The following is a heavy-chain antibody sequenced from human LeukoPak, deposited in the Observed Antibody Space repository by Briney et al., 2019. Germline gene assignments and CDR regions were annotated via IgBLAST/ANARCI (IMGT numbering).Heavy chain of an antibody. Sequence: SETLSLTCTVSGDSIRSYYWSWIRQPPVKGQEWIGYMYYSGSTNYNPSLKSRVTISVDTSKNQFSLKLSSVTAADTAVYYCARVSGAVAAYFLTPDYFFDYWGQGTLVTVSS. CDR2: MYYSGST. D-gene: IGHD6-19*01. CDR1: GDSIRSYY. CDR3: ARVSGAVAAYFLTPDYFFDY. V-gene: IGHV4-59*01. J-gene: IGHJ4*02.